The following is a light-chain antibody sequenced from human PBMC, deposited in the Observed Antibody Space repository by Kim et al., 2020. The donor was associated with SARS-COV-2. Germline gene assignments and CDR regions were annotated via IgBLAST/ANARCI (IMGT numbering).Light chain of an antibody. V-gene: IGLV10-54*04. J-gene: IGLJ3*02. CDR1: NSKFGNQG. Sequence: QTATLTCTGNNSKFGNQGAAWLQQHQGHPPKLLSYRNNNRPSGISERFSASRSGDTASLTITGLQPEDETDYYCSAWDSSLNAWVFGGGTQLTVL. CDR2: RNN. CDR3: SAWDSSLNAWV.